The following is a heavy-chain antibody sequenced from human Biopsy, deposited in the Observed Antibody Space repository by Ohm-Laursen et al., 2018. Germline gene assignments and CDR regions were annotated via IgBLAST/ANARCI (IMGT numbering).Heavy chain of an antibody. CDR1: GFIFSTYT. CDR3: AREGALKWYQSLSYFNGMDV. J-gene: IGHJ6*02. Sequence: GSLRLSCAAFGFIFSTYTMNWVRQALGEGLEWVSSISSRSSDIYYPASVKGRFTISRDNANNSLFLHMYSLRVEDTAVYYCAREGALKWYQSLSYFNGMDVWGQGTTVTVSS. V-gene: IGHV3-21*01. CDR2: ISSRSSDI. D-gene: IGHD2-2*01.